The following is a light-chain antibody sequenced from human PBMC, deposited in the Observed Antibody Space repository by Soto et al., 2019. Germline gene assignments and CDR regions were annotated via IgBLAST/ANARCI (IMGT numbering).Light chain of an antibody. V-gene: IGLV2-8*01. CDR3: SSFVGGNIYV. CDR2: DVS. Sequence: QSALTQPPSASGSPGQSVTIPCTGTSSDVGGYDFVAWHQQHPGKAPRLMIYDVSKRPSGVPDRFSGSKSGYTASLTVSGLQAEDEADYYCSSFVGGNIYVFGTGTKLTVL. J-gene: IGLJ1*01. CDR1: SSDVGGYDF.